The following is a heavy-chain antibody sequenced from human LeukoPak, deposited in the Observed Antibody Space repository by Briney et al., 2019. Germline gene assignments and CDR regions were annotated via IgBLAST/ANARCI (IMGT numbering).Heavy chain of an antibody. V-gene: IGHV4-39*07. CDR2: IYHSGST. J-gene: IGHJ4*02. CDR3: ASNKVGATLADY. CDR1: GDSISTSNSY. Sequence: SETLSLTCTVSGDSISTSNSYWGWIRQPPGKGLEWIGSIYHSGSTYYNPSLKSRVTISVDTSKNQFSLKLSSVTAADTAVYYCASNKVGATLADYWGQGTLVTVSS. D-gene: IGHD1-26*01.